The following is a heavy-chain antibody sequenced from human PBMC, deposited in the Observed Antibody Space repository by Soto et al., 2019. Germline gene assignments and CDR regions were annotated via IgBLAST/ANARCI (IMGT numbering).Heavy chain of an antibody. CDR3: ARTGGLITIFGVVIRQGWFDP. J-gene: IGHJ5*02. D-gene: IGHD3-3*01. V-gene: IGHV1-69*01. Sequence: QVQLVQSGAEVKKPGSSVKVSCKASGGTFSSYAISWVRQAPGQGLEWMGGIIPIFGTANYAQKFQGRVTITADETTSTAYMQLSSLRPEDTAVYYCARTGGLITIFGVVIRQGWFDPWGQGTLVTVSS. CDR1: GGTFSSYA. CDR2: IIPIFGTA.